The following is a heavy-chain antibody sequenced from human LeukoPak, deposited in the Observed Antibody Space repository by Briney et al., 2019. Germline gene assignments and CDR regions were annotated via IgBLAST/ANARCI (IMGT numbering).Heavy chain of an antibody. CDR3: ARGFGELSEGYGMDV. D-gene: IGHD3-10*01. J-gene: IGHJ6*02. V-gene: IGHV3-21*01. Sequence: GGSLRLSCAASGFTFSSYSMNWVRQAPGKGLEWVPCISSSSSYIYYAESVKGRFTISRDNAKNSLHLQMNSLRAEDTAVYYCARGFGELSEGYGMDVWGQGTTVTVSS. CDR1: GFTFSSYS. CDR2: ISSSSSYI.